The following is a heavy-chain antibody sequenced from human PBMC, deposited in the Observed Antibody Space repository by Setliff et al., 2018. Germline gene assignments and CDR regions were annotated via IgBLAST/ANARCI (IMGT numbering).Heavy chain of an antibody. D-gene: IGHD2-2*01. J-gene: IGHJ4*02. V-gene: IGHV4-61*08. CDR2: IDHTGGT. Sequence: PSETLSLTCTVSGGSISSGDYYWSWVRQPPGKGLEWIGEIDHTGGTKFNPSLKSRATISLDTSNNQFSLKLSSVTAADTAVYYCAKYPWVDWGQGTLVTVSS. CDR3: AKYPWVD. CDR1: GGSISSGDYY.